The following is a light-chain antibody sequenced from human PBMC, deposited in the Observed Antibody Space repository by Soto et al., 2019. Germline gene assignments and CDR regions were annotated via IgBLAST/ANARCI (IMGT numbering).Light chain of an antibody. V-gene: IGLV1-51*01. CDR1: GSNIGDYY. J-gene: IGLJ1*01. Sequence: QSVLTQPHSVSAAPGHNVTVSCSGSGSNIGDYYVSWYQQLPGTAPKLLIYDNHNRPSGIPDRFSGSKSGTSATLGITGRQPGDEADYYYGTWDTSLSVGVFGSGTKV. CDR3: GTWDTSLSVGV. CDR2: DNH.